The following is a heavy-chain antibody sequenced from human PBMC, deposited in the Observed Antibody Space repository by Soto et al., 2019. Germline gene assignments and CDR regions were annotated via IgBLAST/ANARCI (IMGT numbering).Heavy chain of an antibody. CDR1: GVSINNYY. Sequence: SETLSLTCTVSGVSINNYYWTWIRQPPGKRLEWIGAIYYTGSTTYNPSLRSRVTFSVDTSKNQFSLSLTSVTAADTVVYFCEKVVSGGHLDYWGQGTLVTVSS. CDR2: IYYTGST. CDR3: EKVVSGGHLDY. J-gene: IGHJ4*02. V-gene: IGHV4-59*01.